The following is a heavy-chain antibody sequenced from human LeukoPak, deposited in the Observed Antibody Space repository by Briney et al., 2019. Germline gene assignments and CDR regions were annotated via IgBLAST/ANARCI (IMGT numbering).Heavy chain of an antibody. CDR1: GYKFTDDY. Sequence: SVKVSCKASGYKFTDDYMQWVRQAPGQGLEWMGRIIPILGIANYAQKFQGRVTITADKSTSTAYMELSSLRSEDTAVYYCAREAAMVTGGWFDPWGQGTLVTVSS. D-gene: IGHD5-18*01. CDR2: IIPILGIA. J-gene: IGHJ5*02. CDR3: AREAAMVTGGWFDP. V-gene: IGHV1-69*04.